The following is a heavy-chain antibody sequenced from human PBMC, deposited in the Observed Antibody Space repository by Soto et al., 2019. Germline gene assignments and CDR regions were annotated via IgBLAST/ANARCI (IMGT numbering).Heavy chain of an antibody. J-gene: IGHJ4*02. V-gene: IGHV3-30*18. CDR1: GFTFSSYG. CDR3: AKDGPFPYYYDSSGYYSDY. Sequence: GGSLILSCAASGFTFSSYGMHWVRQAPGKGLEWVAVISYDGSNKYYADSVKGRFTISRDNSKNTLYLQMNSLRAEDTAVYYCAKDGPFPYYYDSSGYYSDYWGQGTLVTVSS. CDR2: ISYDGSNK. D-gene: IGHD3-22*01.